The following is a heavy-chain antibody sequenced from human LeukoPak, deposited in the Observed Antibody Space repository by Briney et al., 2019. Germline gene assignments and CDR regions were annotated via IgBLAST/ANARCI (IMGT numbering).Heavy chain of an antibody. CDR3: ARTGYSSSWYPFDY. V-gene: IGHV3-7*01. CDR1: GFTFSSYW. D-gene: IGHD6-13*01. CDR2: ISQDGSEK. Sequence: GGSLRLSCAASGFTFSSYWMSWVRQAPGKGLEGVANISQDGSEKDYVDSVKGRFTISRDHGNNSLYLQMNSLRAEDTAVYYCARTGYSSSWYPFDYWGQGTLVTVSS. J-gene: IGHJ4*02.